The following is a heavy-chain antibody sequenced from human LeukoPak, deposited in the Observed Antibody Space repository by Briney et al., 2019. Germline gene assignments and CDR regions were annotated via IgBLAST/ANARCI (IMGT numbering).Heavy chain of an antibody. CDR3: ARPVDYYDILTGFDF. CDR2: IRYDGSNK. D-gene: IGHD3-9*01. Sequence: GGSLRLSCAASGFTFSTYGMHWVRQAPGEGLEWVALIRYDGSNKYYEDPVKGRFTISRDNSKNTLYLQMNSLRAEDTAVYYCARPVDYYDILTGFDFWGQGTLVTVSS. J-gene: IGHJ4*02. V-gene: IGHV3-33*01. CDR1: GFTFSTYG.